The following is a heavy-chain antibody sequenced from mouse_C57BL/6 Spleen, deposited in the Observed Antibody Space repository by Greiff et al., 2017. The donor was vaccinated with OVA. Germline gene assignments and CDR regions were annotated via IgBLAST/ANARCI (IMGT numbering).Heavy chain of an antibody. Sequence: EVKLMESGAELVRPGASVKLSCTASGFNIKDDYMHWVKQRPEQGLEWIGWIDPENGDTEYASKFQGKATITADTSSNTAYLQLSSLTSEDTAVYYCTTMDYHWGQGTTLTVSS. V-gene: IGHV14-4*01. J-gene: IGHJ2*01. CDR1: GFNIKDDY. D-gene: IGHD2-4*01. CDR3: TTMDYH. CDR2: IDPENGDT.